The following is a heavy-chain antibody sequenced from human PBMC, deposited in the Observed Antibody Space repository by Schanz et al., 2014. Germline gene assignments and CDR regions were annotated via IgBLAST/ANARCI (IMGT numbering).Heavy chain of an antibody. D-gene: IGHD2-2*01. V-gene: IGHV3-66*02. CDR2: FIVDSGNT. J-gene: IGHJ4*02. CDR3: AKDSTHIDIVLVPTAIDY. Sequence: EVQLLESGGGLVQPGGSLRLSCAVSGFTVSSNHMSWVRQAPGKGLEWVSGFIVDSGNTYYAGSVKGRFSISRDNSKNTLYLHMNTLRSEDTAVYYCAKDSTHIDIVLVPTAIDYWGQGTLVTGSS. CDR1: GFTVSSNH.